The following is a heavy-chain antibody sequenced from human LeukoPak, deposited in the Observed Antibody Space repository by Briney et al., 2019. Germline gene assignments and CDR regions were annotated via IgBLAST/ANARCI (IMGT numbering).Heavy chain of an antibody. V-gene: IGHV3-48*01. CDR2: ISSSSSTV. CDR1: GFTLSYYG. CDR3: ARGGAARPDY. Sequence: GGSLRLSCAVSGFTLSYYGMNWVRQAPGKGLEWVSYISSSSSTVNYADSVKGRFTISRDNAKNSLYLQMNSLRAEDTAVYYCARGGAARPDYWGQGTLVSVSS. J-gene: IGHJ4*02. D-gene: IGHD6-6*01.